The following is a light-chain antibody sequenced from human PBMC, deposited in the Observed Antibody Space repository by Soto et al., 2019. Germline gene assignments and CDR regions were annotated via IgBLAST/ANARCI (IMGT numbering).Light chain of an antibody. CDR3: QQYASSPVYT. CDR2: GAS. Sequence: EIVLTQSPGTLSLSPGERATLSGMASQSFSSSYLAWYQQKPGQAPRLLIYGASIRATGIPDRFSGSGSGADFTLTISRLEPEDFAVYYCQQYASSPVYTFGQGTKLEIK. CDR1: QSFSSSY. J-gene: IGKJ2*01. V-gene: IGKV3-20*01.